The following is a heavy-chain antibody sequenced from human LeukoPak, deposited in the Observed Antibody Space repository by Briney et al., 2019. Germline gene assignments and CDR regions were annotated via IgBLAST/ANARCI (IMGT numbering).Heavy chain of an antibody. CDR1: GGSISSSSYY. Sequence: SETLSLTCTVSGGSISSSSYYWGWIRQPPGKGLEWIGSIYYSGSTNYNPSLKSRVTISVDTSKNQFSLKLSSVTAADTAVYYCARAMPYDSSGFWFDPWGQGTLVTVSS. J-gene: IGHJ5*02. V-gene: IGHV4-39*07. CDR3: ARAMPYDSSGFWFDP. CDR2: IYYSGST. D-gene: IGHD3-22*01.